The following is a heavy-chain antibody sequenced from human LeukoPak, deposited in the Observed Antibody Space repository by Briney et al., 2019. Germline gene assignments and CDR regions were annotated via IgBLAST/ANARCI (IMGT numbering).Heavy chain of an antibody. CDR1: GFTFRSSA. CDR3: ARDLGYSSGHGLDV. CDR2: IWSDGSNK. J-gene: IGHJ6*02. D-gene: IGHD6-19*01. Sequence: GGSLRLSCAASGFTFRSSAMHWVRRAPGAGLEWVALIWSDGSNKYYADSVKGRFTISRDNSKNTLYLQMNSLRAEDTAMYYCARDLGYSSGHGLDVWGQGTTVTVSS. V-gene: IGHV3-33*01.